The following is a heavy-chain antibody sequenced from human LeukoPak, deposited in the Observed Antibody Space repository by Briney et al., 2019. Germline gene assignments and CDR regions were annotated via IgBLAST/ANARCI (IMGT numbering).Heavy chain of an antibody. CDR1: GFSYRSYA. D-gene: IGHD3-3*01. CDR3: ARERIKYYDLVSAYT. Sequence: PGGALTLSCAGSGFSYRSYAMHAVRPAPCKGRAGVALISFEGRNQYYAESLKGRFIISRENSNDILNLQMNSLTAENTALYYCARERIKYYDLVSAYTWGQGNLVTVSS. CDR2: ISFEGRNQ. J-gene: IGHJ5*02. V-gene: IGHV3-30*03.